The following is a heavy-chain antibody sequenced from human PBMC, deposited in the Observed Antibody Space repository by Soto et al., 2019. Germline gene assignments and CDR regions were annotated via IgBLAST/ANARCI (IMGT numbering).Heavy chain of an antibody. CDR1: GFTIRSNA. CDR2: ISERGDTT. CDR3: AKDKPGTTSFDY. J-gene: IGHJ4*02. V-gene: IGHV3-23*01. Sequence: GGSLRLSCVASGFTIRSNAMYWVRQAPGKGLEWVSGISERGDTTHYAESVKGRFTISRDTSKNTLYLQLNTLRADDTAVYYCAKDKPGTTSFDYWGQGXLVTVYS. D-gene: IGHD1-1*01.